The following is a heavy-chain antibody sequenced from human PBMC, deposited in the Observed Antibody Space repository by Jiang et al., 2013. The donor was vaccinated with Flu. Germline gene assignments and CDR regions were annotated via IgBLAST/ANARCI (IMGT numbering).Heavy chain of an antibody. CDR2: VSWITTTV. V-gene: IGHV3-9*01. CDR1: GFNFDDFA. D-gene: IGHD3-22*01. Sequence: VQLVESGGGLVQPGRSLRLSCAASGFNFDDFAMHWVRQAPGKGLEWASGVSWITTTVAYADSVKGRFTISRDNAKNSLYLQMTSLRPEDTALYYCVKDMKDSGNYALGYFDSWGQGTLVTVSS. J-gene: IGHJ4*02. CDR3: VKDMKDSGNYALGYFDS.